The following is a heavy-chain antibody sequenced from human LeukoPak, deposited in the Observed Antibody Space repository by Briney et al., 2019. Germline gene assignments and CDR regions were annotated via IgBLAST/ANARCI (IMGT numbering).Heavy chain of an antibody. Sequence: PSETLSLTCTVSGGSINSGDYYWSWIRQPPGKGLEWIGEINHSGSTNYNPSLKSRVTISVDTSKNQFSLKLSSVTAADTAVYYCARARLRWSTVTTFQGETFDYWGQGTLVTVSS. CDR3: ARARLRWSTVTTFQGETFDY. V-gene: IGHV4-34*01. CDR2: INHSGST. CDR1: GGSINSGDYY. J-gene: IGHJ4*02. D-gene: IGHD4-17*01.